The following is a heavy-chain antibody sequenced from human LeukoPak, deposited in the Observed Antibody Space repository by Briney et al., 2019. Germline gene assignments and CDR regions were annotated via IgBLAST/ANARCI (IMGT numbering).Heavy chain of an antibody. J-gene: IGHJ5*02. D-gene: IGHD3-10*01. CDR3: ARDSGTTGEVKFDP. CDR1: GGSISSYY. CDR2: ISGSGTI. Sequence: SETLSLTCTVSGGSISSYYWGWIRQPAGKGLEWIGRISGSGTITYNPALQSRLSISIDTSKNQFSLKLMSVTAADTAVYYCARDSGTTGEVKFDPWGQGTLVTVSS. V-gene: IGHV4-4*07.